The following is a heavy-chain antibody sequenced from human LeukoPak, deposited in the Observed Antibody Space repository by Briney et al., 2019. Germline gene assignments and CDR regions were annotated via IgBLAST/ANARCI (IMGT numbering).Heavy chain of an antibody. V-gene: IGHV1-18*01. CDR3: ARGRAAGTFWLDY. CDR2: ISGNNGNT. J-gene: IGHJ4*02. CDR1: GYTFSSYG. D-gene: IGHD6-13*01. Sequence: ASVKVSCKASGYTFSSYGISWVRQAPGQGLEWMGWISGNNGNTNYAQKVQGRDTMTTDTSTSTAYMELRSLRSDDTAVYYCARGRAAGTFWLDYWGQGTLVTVSS.